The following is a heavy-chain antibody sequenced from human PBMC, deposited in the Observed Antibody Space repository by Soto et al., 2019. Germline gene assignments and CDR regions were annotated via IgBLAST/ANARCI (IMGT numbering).Heavy chain of an antibody. Sequence: ASVKVSCKASGYSFTKYHMHWVRQAPGQGLEWMGWINPGSGVTNQAQKFQGRVTMTRDTSITTTYMELNSLTSDDTAVYYFARVAGHKNARFDTWGQGALFTVSS. CDR2: INPGSGVT. J-gene: IGHJ4*02. CDR3: ARVAGHKNARFDT. D-gene: IGHD1-1*01. V-gene: IGHV1-2*02. CDR1: GYSFTKYH.